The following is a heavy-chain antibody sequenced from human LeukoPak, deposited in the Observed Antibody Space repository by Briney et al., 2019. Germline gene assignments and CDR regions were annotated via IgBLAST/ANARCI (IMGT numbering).Heavy chain of an antibody. CDR3: AREPAIVGVLRYFGWYSEVGDYYFDY. Sequence: GGSLRLSCAASGFTFSSYEMNWVRQAPGKGLEWVSYISSSGSTIYYADSGKGRFTISRDNAKNSLYLQMNSLRAEDTAVYYCAREPAIVGVLRYFGWYSEVGDYYFDYWGQGTLVTVSS. D-gene: IGHD3-9*01. CDR2: ISSSGSTI. J-gene: IGHJ4*02. CDR1: GFTFSSYE. V-gene: IGHV3-48*03.